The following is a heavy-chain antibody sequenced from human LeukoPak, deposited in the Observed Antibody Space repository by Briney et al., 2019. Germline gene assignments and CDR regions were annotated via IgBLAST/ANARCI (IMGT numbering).Heavy chain of an antibody. V-gene: IGHV3-23*01. J-gene: IGHJ4*02. D-gene: IGHD6-19*01. CDR3: AKGLGSGWTYFAS. CDR1: GFTFTTYA. Sequence: GGSLRLSCAASGFTFTTYAMSWVRQAPGQGLEWVSAIIGSGGTTYYADSVKGRFTISRDNSKNTLLLQMNSLRAEDTAVYFCAKGLGSGWTYFASWGQGTLVTVSS. CDR2: IIGSGGTT.